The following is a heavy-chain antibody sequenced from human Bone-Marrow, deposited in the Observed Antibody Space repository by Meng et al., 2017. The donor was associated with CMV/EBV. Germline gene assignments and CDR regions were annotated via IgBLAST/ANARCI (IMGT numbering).Heavy chain of an antibody. CDR2: IIPILGIA. Sequence: SVKVSCKASGGTFSSYAISWVRQAPGQGREWMGGIIPILGIANYAQKFQGRVTITADKSTSTDYMELSSLRSEDTAVYYCARDTAAAGPLYYYYSMDVWDQGTTVTVSS. D-gene: IGHD6-13*01. CDR3: ARDTAAAGPLYYYYSMDV. CDR1: GGTFSSYA. J-gene: IGHJ6*02. V-gene: IGHV1-69*10.